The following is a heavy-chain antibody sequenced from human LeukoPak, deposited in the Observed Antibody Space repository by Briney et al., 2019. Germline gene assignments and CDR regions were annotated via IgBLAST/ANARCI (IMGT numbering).Heavy chain of an antibody. V-gene: IGHV4-59*01. J-gene: IGHJ3*02. CDR1: GGSISSYY. D-gene: IGHD5/OR15-5a*01. CDR3: AGLRVGPDAFDI. CDR2: IYYSGST. Sequence: PSETLSLTCTVSGGSISSYYWSWIRQPPGKGLEWIGYIYYSGSTNYNPSLKSRVTMSVDTSKNQFSLKLSSVTAADTAVYYCAGLRVGPDAFDIWGQGTMVTVSS.